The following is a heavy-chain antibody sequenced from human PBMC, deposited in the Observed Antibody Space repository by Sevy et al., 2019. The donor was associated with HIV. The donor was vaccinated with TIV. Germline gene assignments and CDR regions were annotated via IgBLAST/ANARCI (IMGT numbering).Heavy chain of an antibody. V-gene: IGHV3-23*01. J-gene: IGHJ3*01. D-gene: IGHD2-8*02. CDR1: GITFSGYA. CDR3: AGGRFDSTGAFDAFDF. Sequence: GGSLRLSCAASGITFSGYAMNWVRQAPGKGLDWVSTIYGSAGVTYYEDSVKGRFTISRDNSKNTLFLQMNTLRAEDTAVYYCAGGRFDSTGAFDAFDFWGRGTLVTVSS. CDR2: IYGSAGVT.